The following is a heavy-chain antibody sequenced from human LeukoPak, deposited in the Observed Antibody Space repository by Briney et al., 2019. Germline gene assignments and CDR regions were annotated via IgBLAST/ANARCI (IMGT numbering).Heavy chain of an antibody. J-gene: IGHJ4*02. Sequence: SETLSLTCTVSGGSISSSSYYWGWIRQPPGKRLEWIGSIYYSGSTYYNPSLKSRVTISVDTSKNQFSLKLRSVTAADTAVYYCARTRVLLWFGEQTATFDYWGQGTLVTVSS. V-gene: IGHV4-39*01. D-gene: IGHD3-10*01. CDR2: IYYSGST. CDR3: ARTRVLLWFGEQTATFDY. CDR1: GGSISSSSYY.